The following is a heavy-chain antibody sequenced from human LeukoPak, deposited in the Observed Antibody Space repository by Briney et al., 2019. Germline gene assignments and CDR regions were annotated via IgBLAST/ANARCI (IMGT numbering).Heavy chain of an antibody. CDR3: ARVALIDIVAADDAFDI. CDR2: IYTSGST. V-gene: IGHV4-4*07. D-gene: IGHD5-12*01. CDR1: GGSISSYY. Sequence: SETLSLTCTVSGGSISSYYWSWIRQPAGKGLEWIGRIYTSGSTNYNPSLKSRVTMSVDTSKNQFSLKLSSVTAADTAVYYCARVALIDIVAADDAFDIWGQGTMVTVSS. J-gene: IGHJ3*02.